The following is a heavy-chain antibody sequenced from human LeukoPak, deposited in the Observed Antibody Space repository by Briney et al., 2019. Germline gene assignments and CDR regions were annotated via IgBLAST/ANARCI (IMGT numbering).Heavy chain of an antibody. V-gene: IGHV3-23*01. CDR2: ISGGGGST. CDR3: ARRACSSSSCSYFDN. Sequence: SGGSLRLSCAASGFTFSSYAMSWVRQAPGKGLEWVSAISGGGGSTFYTDSVKGRFTISRDNSENTLYLKMNSLRAEDTAVYYCARRACSSSSCSYFDNWGQRTLVTVSS. D-gene: IGHD2-2*01. J-gene: IGHJ4*02. CDR1: GFTFSSYA.